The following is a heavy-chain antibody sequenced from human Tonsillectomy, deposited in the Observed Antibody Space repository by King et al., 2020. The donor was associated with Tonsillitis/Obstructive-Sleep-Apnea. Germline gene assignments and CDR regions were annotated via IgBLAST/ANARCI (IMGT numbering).Heavy chain of an antibody. Sequence: QLVQSGAEVKKPGESLKISCKGSGYSFTSYWIGWVRQMPGKGLEWMGIIYPGDSDTRNSPSFQGQVTISADKSISTAYLQWSSLKASDTAMYYCARLGAARQNYYYYYMDVWGKGTTVTVSS. J-gene: IGHJ6*03. CDR2: IYPGDSDT. D-gene: IGHD6-6*01. CDR1: GYSFTSYW. CDR3: ARLGAARQNYYYYYMDV. V-gene: IGHV5-51*01.